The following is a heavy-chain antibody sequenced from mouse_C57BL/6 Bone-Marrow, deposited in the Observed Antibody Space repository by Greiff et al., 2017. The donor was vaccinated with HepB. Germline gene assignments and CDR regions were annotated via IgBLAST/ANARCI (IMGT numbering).Heavy chain of an antibody. J-gene: IGHJ3*01. Sequence: EVMLVESGGGLVKPGGSLKLSCAASGFTFSSYAMSWVRQTPEKRLEWVATISDGGSYTYYTDNVKGRFTTSRDNAKNNLYLQMGHLKSEDTAMYYCARSGAYWGQGTLVTVSA. CDR1: GFTFSSYA. V-gene: IGHV5-4*03. CDR3: ARSGAY. CDR2: ISDGGSYT. D-gene: IGHD3-1*01.